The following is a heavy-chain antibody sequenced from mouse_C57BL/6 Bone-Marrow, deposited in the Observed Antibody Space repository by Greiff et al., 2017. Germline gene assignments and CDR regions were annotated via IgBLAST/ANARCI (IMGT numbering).Heavy chain of an antibody. J-gene: IGHJ3*01. V-gene: IGHV1-54*01. CDR2: INPGSGGT. D-gene: IGHD4-1*01. CDR1: GYAFTNYL. Sequence: QVQLQQSGAELVRPGTSVKVSCKASGYAFTNYLIEWVKQRPGQGLEWIGEINPGSGGTNYNEKFKGKATLTVDKSSSTAYMQLRSLTSEDSAVYFCARRDWGAWFAYWGQGTLVTVSA. CDR3: ARRDWGAWFAY.